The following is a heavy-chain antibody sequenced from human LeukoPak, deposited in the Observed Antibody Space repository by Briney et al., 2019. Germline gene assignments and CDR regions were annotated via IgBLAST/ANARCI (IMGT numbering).Heavy chain of an antibody. CDR2: ISAYNGNT. CDR3: ARVHRYNPYYFDY. Sequence: ASVKVSCKASGYTFTSYGINWVRQALGQGLEWMGWISAYNGNTDYAQNLQGRVTMTTDTSTSTAYMELRSLRFDDTAVYYCARVHRYNPYYFDYWGQGTLVTVSS. D-gene: IGHD5-24*01. V-gene: IGHV1-18*01. CDR1: GYTFTSYG. J-gene: IGHJ4*02.